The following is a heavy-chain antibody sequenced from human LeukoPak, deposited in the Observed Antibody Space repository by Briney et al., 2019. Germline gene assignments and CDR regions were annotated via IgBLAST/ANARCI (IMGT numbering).Heavy chain of an antibody. CDR3: ARFGYVAAVDV. CDR1: GFSFSAYW. D-gene: IGHD2-15*01. J-gene: IGHJ4*02. CDR2: INPAGSET. V-gene: IGHV3-7*01. Sequence: GGALRLSCAASGFSFSAYWMTWGRQAPGTGLEGVANINPAGSETYYVDPVKGRFSISRDNAKNLVYLQMNSLRAEDTAVYHCARFGYVAAVDVWGQGTPVTVSS.